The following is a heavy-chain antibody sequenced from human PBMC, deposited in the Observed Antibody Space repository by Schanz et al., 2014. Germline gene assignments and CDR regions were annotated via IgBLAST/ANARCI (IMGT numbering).Heavy chain of an antibody. CDR3: ARDNYYGSGSCAY. J-gene: IGHJ4*02. Sequence: EGQLLESGGGLIQPGGSLRLSCAASGFTFSDHYMDWVRQAPGKGLEWVANIKQDGSEKYYVDAVKGRFTISRDNAKNSMYLHMKSLRGEDTAVYYCARDNYYGSGSCAYWGQGTLVTVSS. CDR1: GFTFSDHY. D-gene: IGHD3-10*01. V-gene: IGHV3-7*04. CDR2: IKQDGSEK.